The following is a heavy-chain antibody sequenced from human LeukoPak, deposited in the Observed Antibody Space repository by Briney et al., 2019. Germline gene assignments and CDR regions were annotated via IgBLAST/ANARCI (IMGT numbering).Heavy chain of an antibody. CDR2: IYYSGST. CDR1: GGSISSYY. V-gene: IGHV4-59*01. Sequence: SETLSLTCTVSGGSISSYYWSWIRQPPGKGLEWIGYIYYSGSTNYNPSLKSRVTISVDTSKNQLSLKLSSVTAADTAVYYCARAISDTSPGDWFDPWGQGTLVTVSS. J-gene: IGHJ5*02. CDR3: ARAISDTSPGDWFDP. D-gene: IGHD3-9*01.